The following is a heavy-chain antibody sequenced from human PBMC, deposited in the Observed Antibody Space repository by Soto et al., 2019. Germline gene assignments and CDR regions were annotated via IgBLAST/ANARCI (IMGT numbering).Heavy chain of an antibody. CDR3: ARLVSGYDSTFDY. D-gene: IGHD5-12*01. J-gene: IGHJ4*02. Sequence: SETPSLTFSVSGYSISSGYWTWIRQPPGRGLEWIGFMYYSGSFNYNPSLESRVIISVDTSKNQFSLRLSSVTAADTAVYYCARLVSGYDSTFDYWGQGALVTVSS. CDR1: GYSISSGY. CDR2: MYYSGSF. V-gene: IGHV4-59*01.